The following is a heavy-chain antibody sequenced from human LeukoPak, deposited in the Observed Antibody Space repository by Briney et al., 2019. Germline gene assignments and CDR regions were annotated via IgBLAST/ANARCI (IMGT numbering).Heavy chain of an antibody. J-gene: IGHJ4*02. D-gene: IGHD2-15*01. CDR1: GFMLSSYW. V-gene: IGHV3-7*04. Sequence: GGSLRLSCAASGFMLSSYWMSWVRQAPGKGLEWVANIKQDGSEKYYVDSVKGRFTISRDNAKNSLYLQMNSLRAEDTAVYYCARVSRVVAYLSSFDYWGQGTLVTVSS. CDR2: IKQDGSEK. CDR3: ARVSRVVAYLSSFDY.